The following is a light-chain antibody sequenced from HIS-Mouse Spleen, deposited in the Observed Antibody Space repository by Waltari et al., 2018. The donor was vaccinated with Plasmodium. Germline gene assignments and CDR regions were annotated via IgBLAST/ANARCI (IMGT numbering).Light chain of an antibody. V-gene: IGLV3-10*01. CDR3: YSTDSSGNHRV. CDR2: EDS. J-gene: IGLJ3*02. Sequence: SYELTQPPSVSVSPGQTARINCSGDALPKKYSYWSQQKSGQAPGLVIYEDSKRPSWIPERFSGSSSGTMATLTISGAQVEDEADYYCYSTDSSGNHRVFGGGTKLTVL. CDR1: ALPKKY.